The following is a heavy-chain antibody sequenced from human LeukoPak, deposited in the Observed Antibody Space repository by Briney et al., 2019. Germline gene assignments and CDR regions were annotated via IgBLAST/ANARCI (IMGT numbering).Heavy chain of an antibody. CDR2: ISGNSGST. J-gene: IGHJ4*02. Sequence: GGSLRLSCAASGLTFSTYAMTWVRQAPGKGLEWVSAISGNSGSTYYADSVKGRFTISRDNSKNTLFLQMNSLRAEDTAVYYCAKGCSGDSCFSFDYWGQGTLVTVSS. CDR3: AKGCSGDSCFSFDY. CDR1: GLTFSTYA. D-gene: IGHD2-15*01. V-gene: IGHV3-23*01.